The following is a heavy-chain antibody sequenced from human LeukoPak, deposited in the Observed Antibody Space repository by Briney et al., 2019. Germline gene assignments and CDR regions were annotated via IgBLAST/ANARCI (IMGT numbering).Heavy chain of an antibody. CDR1: GFTFTDYA. V-gene: IGHV3-49*03. Sequence: PGRSLRLSCVTSGFTFTDYAISCFRQAPGKGLEWVGFIRRIPSGGTTDYAASVKGRFTISRDNSKSIAYLQMNSLESEDTAMYYCTRGIRYTYGWSDRGQGTLVTVSS. CDR2: IRRIPSGGTT. J-gene: IGHJ4*02. D-gene: IGHD5-18*01. CDR3: TRGIRYTYGWSD.